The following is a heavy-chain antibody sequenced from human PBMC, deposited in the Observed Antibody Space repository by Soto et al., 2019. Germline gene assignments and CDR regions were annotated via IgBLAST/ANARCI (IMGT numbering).Heavy chain of an antibody. Sequence: LRLSCAASGFTFSSYWMHWVRQAPGEGLVWVSYIKPDGSRTKDADSVKGRFTISRDNARNTLYLRMNSLRAEDTAVYYCARDNNWSYDSWGRGTLVTVS. CDR2: IKPDGSRT. J-gene: IGHJ4*02. CDR1: GFTFSSYW. V-gene: IGHV3-74*03. CDR3: ARDNNWSYDS. D-gene: IGHD1-1*01.